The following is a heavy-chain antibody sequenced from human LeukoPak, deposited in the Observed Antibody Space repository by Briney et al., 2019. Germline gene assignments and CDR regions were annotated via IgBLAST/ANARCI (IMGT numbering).Heavy chain of an antibody. J-gene: IGHJ3*02. CDR2: ISYDGSNK. CDR1: GFTFSSYG. CDR3: AKIPAGNNAFDI. V-gene: IGHV3-30*18. D-gene: IGHD4-23*01. Sequence: PGRSLRLSCAASGFTFSSYGMHWVRQAPGKGLEWVAVISYDGSNKYYADSVKGRFTISRDNSKNTLYLQMNSLRAEDTAVYYCAKIPAGNNAFDIWGQGTMVTVSS.